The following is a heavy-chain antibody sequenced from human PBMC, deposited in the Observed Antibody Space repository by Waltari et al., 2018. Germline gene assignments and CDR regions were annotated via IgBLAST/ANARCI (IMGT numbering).Heavy chain of an antibody. CDR2: ISWNRGSI. CDR1: GFTFDDYA. J-gene: IGHJ3*02. V-gene: IGHV3-9*01. D-gene: IGHD3-9*01. CDR3: AKGFVLRYFDWSYDAFDI. Sequence: EVQLVESGGGLVQPGRSLRLSCAASGFTFDDYAMHWVRQAPGKGLEWVSGISWNRGSIGYADSVKGRFTISRDNAKNSLYLQMNSLRAEDTALYYCAKGFVLRYFDWSYDAFDIWGQGTMVTVSS.